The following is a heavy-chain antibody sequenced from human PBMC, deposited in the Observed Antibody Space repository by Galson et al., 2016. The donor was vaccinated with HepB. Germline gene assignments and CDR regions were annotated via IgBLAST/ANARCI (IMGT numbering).Heavy chain of an antibody. Sequence: SLRLSCAASGFTFSTYGMHWVRQAPGKGLEWVAVIWHDGSHQHYGDSVKGRFTISRDNSKNTLYLQMNSLRDEDTAVYFCARVLFGSGSYWCLDVWGQGTTVTVSS. J-gene: IGHJ6*02. V-gene: IGHV3-33*01. D-gene: IGHD3-10*01. CDR3: ARVLFGSGSYWCLDV. CDR1: GFTFSTYG. CDR2: IWHDGSHQ.